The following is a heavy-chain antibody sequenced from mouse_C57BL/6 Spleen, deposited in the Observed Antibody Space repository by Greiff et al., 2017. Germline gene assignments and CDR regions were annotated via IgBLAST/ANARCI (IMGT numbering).Heavy chain of an antibody. CDR1: GFNIKDDY. V-gene: IGHV14-4*01. CDR2: IDPENGDT. CDR3: TTTMGGY. D-gene: IGHD2-3*01. J-gene: IGHJ2*01. Sequence: EVMLVESGAELVRPGASVKLSCTASGFNIKDDYMHWVKQRPEQGLEWIGWIDPENGDTEYATKFQGKATITADTSSNTAYLQLSSLTSEDTAVYYCTTTMGGYWGQGTTLTVSS.